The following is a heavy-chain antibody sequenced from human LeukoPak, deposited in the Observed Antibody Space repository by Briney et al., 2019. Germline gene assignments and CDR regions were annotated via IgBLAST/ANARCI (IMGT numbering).Heavy chain of an antibody. CDR2: TRSKAYGGTT. J-gene: IGHJ4*02. V-gene: IGHV3-49*04. CDR1: GFSFGDYA. Sequence: PGGSLRLSCTASGFSFGDYAMSWVRQAPGKGLEWVGFTRSKAYGGTTEYAASVKGRFTISRDDSKSIAYLQMNSLKTEDTAVYYCTRGHSSGWLGSFDYWGQGTLVTVSS. D-gene: IGHD6-19*01. CDR3: TRGHSSGWLGSFDY.